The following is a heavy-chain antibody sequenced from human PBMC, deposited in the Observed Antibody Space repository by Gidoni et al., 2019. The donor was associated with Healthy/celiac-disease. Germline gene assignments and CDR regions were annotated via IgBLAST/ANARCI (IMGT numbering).Heavy chain of an antibody. J-gene: IGHJ5*02. CDR1: GFTFSSYS. CDR2: ISSSSSYI. CDR3: ARGRSSSGGSYYDWFDP. Sequence: EVQLVESGGGLVKPGGSLRLSCAASGFTFSSYSMNWVRQAPGKGLEWVSSISSSSSYIYYADSVKGRFTISRDNAKNSLYLQMNSLRAEDTAVYYCARGRSSSGGSYYDWFDPWGQGTLVTVSS. D-gene: IGHD1-26*01. V-gene: IGHV3-21*01.